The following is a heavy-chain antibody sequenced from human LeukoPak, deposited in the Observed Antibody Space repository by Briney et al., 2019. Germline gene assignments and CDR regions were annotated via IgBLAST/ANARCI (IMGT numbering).Heavy chain of an antibody. CDR1: GGSISSGGYS. CDR2: IYHSGST. J-gene: IGHJ4*02. V-gene: IGHV4-30-2*01. D-gene: IGHD1-26*01. CDR3: AREVTGGALDY. Sequence: SETLSLTCAVSGGSISSGGYSWSWIRQPPGKGLEWIGYIYHSGSTYYNPSLKSRVTISVDTSKNQFSLKLSSVTAADTAVYYCAREVTGGALDYWGQGTLVTVSS.